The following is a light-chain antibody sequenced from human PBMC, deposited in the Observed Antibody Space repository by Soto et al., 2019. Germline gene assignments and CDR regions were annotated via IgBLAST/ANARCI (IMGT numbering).Light chain of an antibody. CDR1: QSVNSQ. Sequence: EIVLTQSPATLSLSPGERATLSCRASQSVNSQLAWYQQKPGQAPRLLLYDSSNRATDIPARCSGSGSGTDFTLTISSLEPEDLAVYYCQQRSNWPPGITLGQGTRLEIK. J-gene: IGKJ5*01. V-gene: IGKV3-11*01. CDR3: QQRSNWPPGIT. CDR2: DSS.